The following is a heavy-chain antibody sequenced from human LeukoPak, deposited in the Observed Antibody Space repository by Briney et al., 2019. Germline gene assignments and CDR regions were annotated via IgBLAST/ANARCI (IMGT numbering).Heavy chain of an antibody. J-gene: IGHJ4*02. CDR2: INHRGRT. CDR1: GGSFSGHY. V-gene: IGHV4-34*01. CDR3: ARHGGSSGDFPFFDS. Sequence: PSETLSLTCAVYGGSFSGHYWSWIRQPPGKGLEWIGEINHRGRTNYNPSLKSRVTMAVDTSKNQFSLKLSSVTAADTAVYYCARHGGSSGDFPFFDSWGQGTLVTVSS. D-gene: IGHD4-23*01.